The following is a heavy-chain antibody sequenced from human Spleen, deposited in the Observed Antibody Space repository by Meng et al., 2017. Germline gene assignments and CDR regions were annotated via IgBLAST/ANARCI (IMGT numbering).Heavy chain of an antibody. Sequence: SLKISCAASGFSFDDYAMHWVRQPPGKGLEWVSSISSNGGDIGYADSVKGRFIISRDNAKNSLYLQMNSLRSEDTAFYYCAKDLFYMGWVPSYFECWGQGTLVTVSS. CDR3: AKDLFYMGWVPSYFEC. CDR1: GFSFDDYA. CDR2: ISSNGGDI. V-gene: IGHV3-9*01. D-gene: IGHD3-9*01. J-gene: IGHJ4*02.